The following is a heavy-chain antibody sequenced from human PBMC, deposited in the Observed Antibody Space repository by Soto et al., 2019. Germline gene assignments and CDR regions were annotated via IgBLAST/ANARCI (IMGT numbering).Heavy chain of an antibody. V-gene: IGHV3-30-3*01. CDR2: ISFDGTKK. D-gene: IGHD4-17*01. Sequence: GGSLRLSCAASGFTFNIYALHWVRQAPGKGLEWVAVISFDGTKKCYSDSVKGRFTISRDNLKNTLYLQMNNLRVEDAALYFCAREDDYGYRYINYGLDVWGQGTTVTVSS. CDR1: GFTFNIYA. J-gene: IGHJ6*02. CDR3: AREDDYGYRYINYGLDV.